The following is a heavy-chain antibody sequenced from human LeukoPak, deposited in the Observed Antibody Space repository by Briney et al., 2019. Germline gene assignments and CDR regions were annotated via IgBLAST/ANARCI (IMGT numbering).Heavy chain of an antibody. D-gene: IGHD3-3*01. Sequence: GGSLRLSCIGSGFNFDDYLMNWVRQAPGKGLEWVGFIRSKAYGGTIEYAASVKGRFTISRDDSKSIAYLQMSSLKTEDTGVYYCSRNKFKDFWSDQLWGQGTLVTVSS. CDR3: SRNKFKDFWSDQL. CDR2: IRSKAYGGTI. V-gene: IGHV3-49*04. CDR1: GFNFDDYL. J-gene: IGHJ4*02.